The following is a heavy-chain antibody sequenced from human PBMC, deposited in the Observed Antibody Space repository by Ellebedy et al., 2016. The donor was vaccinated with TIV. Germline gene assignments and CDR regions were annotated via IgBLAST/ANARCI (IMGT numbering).Heavy chain of an antibody. D-gene: IGHD4-23*01. J-gene: IGHJ4*02. V-gene: IGHV4-38-2*02. CDR1: SSSINSGSY. CDR2: IFHRGNT. CDR3: AREPVVTYFDF. Sequence: MPSETLSLTCTVSSSSINSGSYWGWIQHPPGQGPQWIGRIFHRGNTFYNPFSKRRVTISVDTSKNQFSLRLNSVTAADTAVYYCAREPVVTYFDFWGQGTLVTVSS.